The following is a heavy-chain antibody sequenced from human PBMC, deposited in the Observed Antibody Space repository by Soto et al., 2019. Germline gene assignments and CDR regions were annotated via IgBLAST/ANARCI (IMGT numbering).Heavy chain of an antibody. CDR1: GFTFDDYA. D-gene: IGHD3-22*01. V-gene: IGHV3-9*01. Sequence: GGSMRLSCAASGFTFDDYAMHWVRQAPGKGLEWVSGISWNSGSIGYADSVKGRFTISRDNAKNSLYLQMNSLRAEDTALYYCAKLRGQNYYDSSGYDDYWGQGTLVTVSS. J-gene: IGHJ4*02. CDR2: ISWNSGSI. CDR3: AKLRGQNYYDSSGYDDY.